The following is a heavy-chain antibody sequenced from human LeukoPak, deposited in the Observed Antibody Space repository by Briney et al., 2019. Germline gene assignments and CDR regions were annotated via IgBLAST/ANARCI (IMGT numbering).Heavy chain of an antibody. CDR1: GFTFSSYW. V-gene: IGHV3-7*01. CDR3: ARESSGYDPVGEGNFDY. Sequence: PGGSLRLSCAASGFTFSSYWMSWVRQAPGKGLEWVANIKQDGSEKYYVDSVKGRFTISRDNAKNSLYLQMNSLRAEDTAVYYCARESSGYDPVGEGNFDYWGQGTLVTVSS. CDR2: IKQDGSEK. J-gene: IGHJ4*02. D-gene: IGHD5-12*01.